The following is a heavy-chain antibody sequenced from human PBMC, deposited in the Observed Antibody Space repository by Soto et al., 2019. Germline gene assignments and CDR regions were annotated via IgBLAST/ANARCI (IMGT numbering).Heavy chain of an antibody. Sequence: PGGSLRLSCAASGFTFSSYAMHWVRQAPGKGLEWVAVISYDGSNKYYADSVKGRFTISKDNVKNTLFLQMNDLRHEDTAVYYCARLPGPLVSVLYIYPVDTRETPSDVYVWGQGTSVTVSS. CDR2: ISYDGSNK. CDR1: GFTFSSYA. D-gene: IGHD5-18*01. CDR3: ARLPGPLVSVLYIYPVDTRETPSDVYV. V-gene: IGHV3-30-3*01. J-gene: IGHJ6*02.